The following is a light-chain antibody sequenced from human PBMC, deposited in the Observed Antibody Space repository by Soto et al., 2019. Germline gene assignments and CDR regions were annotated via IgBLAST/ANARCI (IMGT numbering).Light chain of an antibody. CDR2: AAS. J-gene: IGKJ1*01. CDR3: QQNYSTPRT. Sequence: DIQMTQSPSSLSASVGDRVTITCRASQSISSYLNWYQQKPGKAPKLLIYAASSFQSGVPSRFSGSGSGTDFTLTISSLQPEDFATYYCQQNYSTPRTFGQGTKVEIK. V-gene: IGKV1-39*01. CDR1: QSISSY.